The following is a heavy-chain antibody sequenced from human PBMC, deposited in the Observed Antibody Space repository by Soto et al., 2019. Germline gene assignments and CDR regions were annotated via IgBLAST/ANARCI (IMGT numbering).Heavy chain of an antibody. CDR2: ISKSDYT. CDR3: AREDSIIIPAVSDY. CDR1: GFAFNNYG. D-gene: IGHD2-2*01. Sequence: GGSLRLSCTVSGFAFNNYGINWVCQAPGKGLEWVSSISKSDYTYYSDSVKGRFTISRDNAKNSVSLQMNTLRVEDTAVYYCAREDSIIIPAVSDYWGQGTLVTVSS. J-gene: IGHJ4*02. V-gene: IGHV3-21*01.